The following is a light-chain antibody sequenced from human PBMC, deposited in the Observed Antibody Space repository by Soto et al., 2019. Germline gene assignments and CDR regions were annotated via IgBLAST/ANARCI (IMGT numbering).Light chain of an antibody. CDR3: SSYTSISTLYV. CDR1: NSDVGGYNY. V-gene: IGLV2-14*01. CDR2: EVS. J-gene: IGLJ1*01. Sequence: QSVLTQPASVSGSPGQSITISCTGTNSDVGGYNYISWYQQHPGKAPEFMIYEVSHRPSGVSNRFSGSKSDNTASLTISGLQAEDEADYYCSSYTSISTLYVFGTGTKVTVL.